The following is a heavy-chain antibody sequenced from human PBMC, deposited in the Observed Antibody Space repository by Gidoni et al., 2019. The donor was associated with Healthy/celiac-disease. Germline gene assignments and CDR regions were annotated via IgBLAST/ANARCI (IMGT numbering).Heavy chain of an antibody. CDR3: ARTKPPYYYDSSGYYRDAFDI. J-gene: IGHJ3*02. CDR1: GYSFTSYW. Sequence: EVQLVQSGAEVKQPGESLKISCKGYGYSFTSYWIGWVGQMPGKGLEWMGIIYPGDSDTRYSPSCQGQVTIAADKSISTAYLQWSSLKASDTAMYYCARTKPPYYYDSSGYYRDAFDIWGQGTMVTVSS. CDR2: IYPGDSDT. D-gene: IGHD3-22*01. V-gene: IGHV5-51*03.